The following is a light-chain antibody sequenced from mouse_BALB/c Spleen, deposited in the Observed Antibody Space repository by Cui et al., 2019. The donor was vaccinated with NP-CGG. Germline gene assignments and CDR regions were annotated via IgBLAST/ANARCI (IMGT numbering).Light chain of an antibody. CDR3: ALWYSNHWV. Sequence: VTQQSALTTSPGETVTLTCRSSTGAVTTNNYANWVQEKPDHLFTGLIGGTNNRAPGIPARFSGSLIGDKAALTITGAQTEDEAIYFCALWYSNHWVFGGGTKLTVL. CDR2: GTN. J-gene: IGLJ1*01. CDR1: TGAVTTNNY. V-gene: IGLV1*01.